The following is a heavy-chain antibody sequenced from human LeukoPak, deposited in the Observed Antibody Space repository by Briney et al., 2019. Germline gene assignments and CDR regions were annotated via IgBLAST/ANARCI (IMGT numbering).Heavy chain of an antibody. V-gene: IGHV5-51*01. CDR1: GYTFINYW. CDR2: IYPGDSDT. J-gene: IGHJ2*01. Sequence: PGESLKISCKGSGYTFINYWIGWVRHMPGKGLQWLGIIYPGDSDTKYSPSFQGQVTFSADKSINTAYLQWSSLKASDTAMYYCARHVGIAVVPDRYFDLWGRGTLVTVSS. D-gene: IGHD3-22*01. CDR3: ARHVGIAVVPDRYFDL.